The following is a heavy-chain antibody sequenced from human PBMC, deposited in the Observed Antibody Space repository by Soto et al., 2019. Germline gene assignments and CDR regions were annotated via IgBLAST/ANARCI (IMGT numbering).Heavy chain of an antibody. CDR2: ISAYSGST. CDR1: GYTFTTYG. J-gene: IGHJ4*02. V-gene: IGHV1-18*01. Sequence: ASVKVSCKASGYTFTTYGISWVRQAPGQGLEWMGWISAYSGSTKFAQKLQGRVTMTTDTSTTTAYMELRSLTSDDTAVFYCARDFTKSSSWPYYFDYWGQGTLVTVSS. CDR3: ARDFTKSSSWPYYFDY. D-gene: IGHD6-13*01.